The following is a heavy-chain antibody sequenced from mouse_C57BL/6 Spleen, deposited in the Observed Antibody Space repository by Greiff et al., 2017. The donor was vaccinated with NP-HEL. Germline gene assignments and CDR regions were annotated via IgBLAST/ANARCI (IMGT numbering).Heavy chain of an antibody. Sequence: EVQRVESEGGLVQPGSSMKLSCTASGFTFSDYYMAWVRQVPEKGLEWVANINYDGSSTYYLDSLKSRFIISRDNAKNILYLQMSSLKSEDTATYYCARDRDGSSYWYFDVWGTGTTVTVSS. CDR1: GFTFSDYY. V-gene: IGHV5-16*01. D-gene: IGHD1-1*01. J-gene: IGHJ1*03. CDR2: INYDGSST. CDR3: ARDRDGSSYWYFDV.